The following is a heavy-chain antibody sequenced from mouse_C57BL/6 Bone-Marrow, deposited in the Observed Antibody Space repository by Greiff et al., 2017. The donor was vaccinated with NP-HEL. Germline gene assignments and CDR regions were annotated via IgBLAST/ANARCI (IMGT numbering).Heavy chain of an antibody. CDR1: GYTFTSYW. Sequence: VQLQQPGAELVKPGASVKMSCKASGYTFTSYWITWVKQRPGQGLEWIGDIYPGSGSTNYNEKFKSQATLNVDTSSSTAYMQLSSLTSEDSAVYYCAREANYYAMDYWGQGTSVTVSS. V-gene: IGHV1-55*01. CDR3: AREANYYAMDY. J-gene: IGHJ4*01. CDR2: IYPGSGST.